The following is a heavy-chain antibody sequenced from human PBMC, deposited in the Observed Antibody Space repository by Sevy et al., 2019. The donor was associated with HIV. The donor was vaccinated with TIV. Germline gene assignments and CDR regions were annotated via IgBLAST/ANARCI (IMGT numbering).Heavy chain of an antibody. D-gene: IGHD3-10*01. CDR1: GFTFSNAW. CDR3: TTPGVRGYYYYYYGMDV. V-gene: IGHV3-15*01. CDR2: IKSKTDGGTT. Sequence: GSLRLSCAASGFTFSNAWMSWVRQAPGKGLEWVGRIKSKTDGGTTDYAAPVKGRFTISRDDSKNTLYLQMNSLKTEYTAVYYCTTPGVRGYYYYYYGMDVWGQGTTVTVSS. J-gene: IGHJ6*02.